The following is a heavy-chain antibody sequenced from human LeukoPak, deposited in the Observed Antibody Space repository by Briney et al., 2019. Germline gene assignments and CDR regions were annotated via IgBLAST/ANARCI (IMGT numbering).Heavy chain of an antibody. CDR1: GYTFTIYG. Sequence: ASVRVSCKASGYTFTIYGISWGRQAPGQGLEWMGWISAYNGNTNYAQKFQGRVTMTRDRSSSTAYMELSRLRSDDTAVYYCARDHSYYDSGSYSNVDYWGQGTLVTVSS. V-gene: IGHV1-18*01. J-gene: IGHJ4*02. D-gene: IGHD3-10*01. CDR2: ISAYNGNT. CDR3: ARDHSYYDSGSYSNVDY.